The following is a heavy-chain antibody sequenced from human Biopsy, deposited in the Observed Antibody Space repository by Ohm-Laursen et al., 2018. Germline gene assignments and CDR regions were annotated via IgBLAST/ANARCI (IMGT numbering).Heavy chain of an antibody. CDR2: ISSSGRTM. Sequence: SLRLSRADSGFSLSDYYMIWLRQAPGKGLEWVSYISSSGRTMYYADSVKGRFTISRDNANKSLYLQMNSLRAEDTAVYYCATTRSFDNWGQGTLVTVSS. V-gene: IGHV3-11*01. J-gene: IGHJ4*02. D-gene: IGHD5-24*01. CDR1: GFSLSDYY. CDR3: ATTRSFDN.